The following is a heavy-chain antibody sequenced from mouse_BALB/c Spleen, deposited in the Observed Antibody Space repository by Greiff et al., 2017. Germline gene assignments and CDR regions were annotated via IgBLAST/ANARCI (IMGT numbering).Heavy chain of an antibody. J-gene: IGHJ3*01. CDR2: ISSGGST. V-gene: IGHV5-6-5*01. CDR1: GFTFSSYA. CDR3: AREAYGSSSAWFAY. D-gene: IGHD1-1*01. Sequence: EVKLQESGGGLVKPGGSLKLSCAASGFTFSSYAMSWVRQTPEKRLEWVPSISSGGSTYYPDSVKGRFTISRDNARNILYLQMSSLRSEDTAMYYCAREAYGSSSAWFAYWGQGTLVTVSA.